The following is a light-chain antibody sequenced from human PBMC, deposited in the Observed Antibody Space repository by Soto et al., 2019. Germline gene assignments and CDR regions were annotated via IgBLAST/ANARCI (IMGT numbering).Light chain of an antibody. V-gene: IGKV3-20*01. CDR2: GAS. J-gene: IGKJ4*01. CDR3: QQYDSSPP. Sequence: EIVLTQSPGTLSLSPGERATLSCRASQSVSSGYLAWYQQKPGQAPRLLIYGASSRATGIPDRFSGSGSGTDFTLTISRLEPEDFAVCYCQQYDSSPPFGGGTKVEIK. CDR1: QSVSSGY.